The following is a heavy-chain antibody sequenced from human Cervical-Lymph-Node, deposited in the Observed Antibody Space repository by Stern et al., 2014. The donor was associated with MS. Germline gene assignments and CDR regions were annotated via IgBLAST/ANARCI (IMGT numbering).Heavy chain of an antibody. V-gene: IGHV1-18*01. CDR1: GYTFTNYG. J-gene: IGHJ4*02. CDR2: ITAYDGNT. D-gene: IGHD3-9*01. Sequence: QLVQSGAEVKKPGASVKVSCKPSGYTFTNYGITWVRQAPGQGLEWMGWITAYDGNTRYAPKFQDRVTMTTDTSTGTAYMELRNLRSDDTAVYLCARAVPSIRTLDYWGQGTLVTVSS. CDR3: ARAVPSIRTLDY.